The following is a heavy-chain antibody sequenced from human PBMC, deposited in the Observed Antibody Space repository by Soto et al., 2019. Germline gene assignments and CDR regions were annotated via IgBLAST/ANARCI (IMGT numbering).Heavy chain of an antibody. Sequence: ASVKVSCKASGYTLTSYGISWVRQAPGQRLEWMGWISANNGNTNYAQKLQGRVTMTTDTSTNTAYMELRSLRSDDTAVYYCARPLQQLAPNFDYWGQGTLVTVS. CDR1: GYTLTSYG. D-gene: IGHD6-13*01. CDR2: ISANNGNT. J-gene: IGHJ4*02. V-gene: IGHV1-18*01. CDR3: ARPLQQLAPNFDY.